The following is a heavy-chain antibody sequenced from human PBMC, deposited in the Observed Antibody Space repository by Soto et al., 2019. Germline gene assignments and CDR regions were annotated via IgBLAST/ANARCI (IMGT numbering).Heavy chain of an antibody. Sequence: GASVKVSCKASGYIFTSYGISWVRQAPGQGLEWMGWISAYNGNTNYAQKLQGRVTMTTDTSTSTAYMELRSLRSDDTAVYYCAGLGYCSGGSCRNWFDPWGQGTLVTVSS. V-gene: IGHV1-18*04. J-gene: IGHJ5*02. D-gene: IGHD2-15*01. CDR2: ISAYNGNT. CDR1: GYIFTSYG. CDR3: AGLGYCSGGSCRNWFDP.